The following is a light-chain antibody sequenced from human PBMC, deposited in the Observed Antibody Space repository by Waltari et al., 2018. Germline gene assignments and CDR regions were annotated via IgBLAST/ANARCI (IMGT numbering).Light chain of an antibody. Sequence: IEITQSPSTLSASVGDRVTITCRASQSISVWLAWYQQKPGKAPKLLIYKASSLESGVPSRFSGSGSGTEFTLTISSLQPDDFATYYCQQYNTFPFTFGPGTKVDIK. CDR2: KAS. V-gene: IGKV1-5*03. CDR3: QQYNTFPFT. J-gene: IGKJ3*01. CDR1: QSISVW.